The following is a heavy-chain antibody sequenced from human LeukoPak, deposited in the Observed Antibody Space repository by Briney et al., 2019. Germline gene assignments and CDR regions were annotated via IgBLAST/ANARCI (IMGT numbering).Heavy chain of an antibody. CDR3: ARDVWPYTYYYDTHPLGGGFDY. Sequence: GRSLRLSCAASGFTFDHYAMHWVRQAPGKGLEWVSSISWNRGTVDYADSVKGRFTISRDNAKNSLYLQMNSLRTEDMAFYYCARDVWPYTYYYDTHPLGGGFDYWGQGTLVTVSS. CDR1: GFTFDHYA. D-gene: IGHD3-22*01. V-gene: IGHV3-9*03. CDR2: ISWNRGTV. J-gene: IGHJ4*02.